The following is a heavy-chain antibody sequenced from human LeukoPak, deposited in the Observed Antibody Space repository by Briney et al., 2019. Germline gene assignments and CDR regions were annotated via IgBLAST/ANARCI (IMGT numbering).Heavy chain of an antibody. V-gene: IGHV3-15*01. CDR3: STAPGGNRLY. J-gene: IGHJ4*02. CDR2: IKSETDGGTI. CDR1: GINFSDAW. D-gene: IGHD2/OR15-2a*01. Sequence: AGGSLRLSCTASGINFSDAWMSWVRQAPGKGLEWVGRIKSETDGGTIDYAAPVKGRFTISRDDSTNSLYLHMNSLKTEDAAIYYCSTAPGGNRLYWGQGTLVTVSS.